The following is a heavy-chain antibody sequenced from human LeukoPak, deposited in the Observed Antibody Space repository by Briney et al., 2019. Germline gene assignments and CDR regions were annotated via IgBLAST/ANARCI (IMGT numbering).Heavy chain of an antibody. CDR3: ARDSPVGTTTVTSAR. V-gene: IGHV1-69*04. J-gene: IGHJ4*02. CDR1: GGTFSSYA. Sequence: SVKVSCKASGGTFSSYAISWVRQAPGQRLEWMGRIIPILGIANYAQKFQGRVTITADKSTSTAYMELSSLRSEDTAVYYCARDSPVGTTTVTSARWGQGTLVTVSS. CDR2: IIPILGIA. D-gene: IGHD4-17*01.